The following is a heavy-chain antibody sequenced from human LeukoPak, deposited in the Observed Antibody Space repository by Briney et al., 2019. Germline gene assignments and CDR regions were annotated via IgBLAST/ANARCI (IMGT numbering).Heavy chain of an antibody. CDR3: AKDQAFYFYYNMDV. Sequence: GGSLRLSCEAPGFNFKDYGMSWVRQAPGKGLEWVSAISGSFGSTYYADSVKGRFTISRDNSKNTLYLQMNSLRAEDTAVYYCAKDQAFYFYYNMDVWGKGTTVTVSS. V-gene: IGHV3-23*01. D-gene: IGHD3-3*02. J-gene: IGHJ6*03. CDR2: ISGSFGST. CDR1: GFNFKDYG.